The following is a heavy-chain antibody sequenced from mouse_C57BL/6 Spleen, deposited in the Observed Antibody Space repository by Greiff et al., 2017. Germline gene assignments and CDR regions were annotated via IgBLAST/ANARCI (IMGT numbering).Heavy chain of an antibody. CDR1: GYAFSSYW. D-gene: IGHD2-1*01. Sequence: VKLQESGAELVKPGASVKISCKASGYAFSSYWMNWVKQRPGKGLEGIGQIYPGDGDTNYNGKFKGKATLTADKSSSTAYMQLSSLTSEDSAVYFCARGVYGNYVYYAMDYWGQGTSVTVSS. V-gene: IGHV1-80*01. CDR2: IYPGDGDT. J-gene: IGHJ4*01. CDR3: ARGVYGNYVYYAMDY.